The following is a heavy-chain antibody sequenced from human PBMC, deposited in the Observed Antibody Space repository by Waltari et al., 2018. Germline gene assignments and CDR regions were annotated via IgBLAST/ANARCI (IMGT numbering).Heavy chain of an antibody. CDR1: GFSLSTSEVA. CDR2: IFWDDDK. Sequence: QITLKESGPTLVKPTQTLTLTCTFSGFSLSTSEVAVGWIRQPPGKALEWLALIFWDDDKRYSPSLKSRLTIPKDTSKNLVVLTMTNMDPVDTATYFCAQSRDYVYPSYWGQGILVTVSS. CDR3: AQSRDYVYPSY. V-gene: IGHV2-5*02. D-gene: IGHD3-16*01. J-gene: IGHJ4*02.